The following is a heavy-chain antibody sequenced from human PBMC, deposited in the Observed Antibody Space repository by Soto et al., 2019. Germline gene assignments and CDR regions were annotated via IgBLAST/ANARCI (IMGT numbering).Heavy chain of an antibody. CDR3: ARAGYSSGWTYYYYGMDV. V-gene: IGHV3-30-3*01. D-gene: IGHD6-19*01. Sequence: GGSLRLSCAASGFTFSSYAMHWVRQAPGKGLEWVAVISYDGSNKYYADSVKGRFTISRDNSKNTLYLQMNSLRAEDTAVYYCARAGYSSGWTYYYYGMDVWGQGTTVTVPS. CDR1: GFTFSSYA. CDR2: ISYDGSNK. J-gene: IGHJ6*02.